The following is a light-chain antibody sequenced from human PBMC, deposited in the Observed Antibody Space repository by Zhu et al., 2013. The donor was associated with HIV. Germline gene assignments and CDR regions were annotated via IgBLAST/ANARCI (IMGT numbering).Light chain of an antibody. CDR2: GAS. CDR3: QHYDRSLPGFT. CDR1: QSVSSG. J-gene: IGKJ3*01. V-gene: IGKV3-20*01. Sequence: EIVLTQSPDTLSLSPGEGVALSCRASQSVSSGLAWYQHKPGQAPRLLIYGASTRATGIPDRFSGSGSGTDFTLTISRLEPEDFAMYYCQHYDRSLPGFTFGPGTKVEI.